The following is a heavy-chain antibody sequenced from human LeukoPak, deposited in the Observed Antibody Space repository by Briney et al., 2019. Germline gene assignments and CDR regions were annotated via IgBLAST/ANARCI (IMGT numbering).Heavy chain of an antibody. J-gene: IGHJ4*02. CDR1: GYSFTSYW. Sequence: GESLKISCKGSGYSFTSYWIGWVRQMPGKDLEWMGIIYPGDSDTRYSPSFQGQVTISADKSISTAYLQWSSLEASDTAMYYCARSQTSYGSGSFYSHWGQGTLVTVSS. CDR3: ARSQTSYGSGSFYSH. V-gene: IGHV5-51*01. D-gene: IGHD3-10*01. CDR2: IYPGDSDT.